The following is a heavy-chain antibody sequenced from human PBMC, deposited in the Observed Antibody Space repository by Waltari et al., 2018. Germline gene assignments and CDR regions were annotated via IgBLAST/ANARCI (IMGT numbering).Heavy chain of an antibody. D-gene: IGHD1-26*01. CDR2: ISSSSSYI. Sequence: EVQLVESGGGLVKPVGSLRLSCAASGFTFSSYSMNWVRPAPGKGLEWVSSISSSSSYIYYADSVKGRFTISRDNAKNSLYLQMNSLRAEDTAVYYCASLSGSYFYYYGMDVWGQGTTVTVSS. CDR3: ASLSGSYFYYYGMDV. V-gene: IGHV3-21*01. J-gene: IGHJ6*02. CDR1: GFTFSSYS.